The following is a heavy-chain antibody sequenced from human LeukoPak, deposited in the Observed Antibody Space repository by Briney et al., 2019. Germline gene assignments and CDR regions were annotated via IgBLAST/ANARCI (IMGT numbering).Heavy chain of an antibody. CDR2: IIPIFGTA. CDR3: AGSGTVISYYFDY. J-gene: IGHJ4*02. Sequence: SVKVSLKSSGGTLRSYAISGVRQPPAQGLEWMGGIIPIFGTAKYAQKFQGRVTITADKSTSTAYMELSRLRSEDTAVYYCAGSGTVISYYFDYWGQGNLVTVSS. CDR1: GGTLRSYA. V-gene: IGHV1-69*06. D-gene: IGHD4-17*01.